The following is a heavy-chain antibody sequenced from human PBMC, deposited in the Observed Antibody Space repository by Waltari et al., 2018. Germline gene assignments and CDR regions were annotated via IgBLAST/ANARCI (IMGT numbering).Heavy chain of an antibody. CDR3: ARHGRGAPRLLTDY. CDR1: GYSFSNYW. Sequence: EVQLVQSGAEVKKPGESLKISCKASGYSFSNYWICWVRQLPGKGLEWMGFIFPDDSDTRYNPSFQGQVTISTDKSITTAYLQWSSLKASDTAMYYCARHGRGAPRLLTDYWGQGTLVIVSS. V-gene: IGHV5-51*01. D-gene: IGHD6-6*01. CDR2: IFPDDSDT. J-gene: IGHJ4*02.